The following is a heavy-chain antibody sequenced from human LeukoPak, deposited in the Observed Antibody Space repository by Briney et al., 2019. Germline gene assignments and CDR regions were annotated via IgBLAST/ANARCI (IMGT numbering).Heavy chain of an antibody. D-gene: IGHD5-12*01. V-gene: IGHV3-7*01. CDR1: GFILRSHW. J-gene: IGHJ4*02. Sequence: QPGGSLRLSCAASGFILRSHWTSWVRHAPGRGVEWVAHIKQYGSEEQYVESVEGRFILSRDDAKKSVYLQRNSLRVDDTAVYYCGRGPNFGSRVDYFDYWGQGTPVTVSS. CDR2: IKQYGSEE. CDR3: GRGPNFGSRVDYFDY.